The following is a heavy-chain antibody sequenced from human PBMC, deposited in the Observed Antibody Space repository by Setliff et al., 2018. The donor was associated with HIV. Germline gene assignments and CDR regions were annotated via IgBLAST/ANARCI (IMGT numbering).Heavy chain of an antibody. CDR1: GFTLSDHW. J-gene: IGHJ5*02. CDR3: AMGGSNTWYSS. V-gene: IGHV3-74*01. Sequence: GGSLRLSCAASGFTLSDHWMHWVRQAPGRGLMWISRLNTDGSSIDYADSVKGRFTFSRDNAKNTLYLQMNGLRADDTAVYYCAMGGSNTWYSSWGQGALVTVSS. D-gene: IGHD6-13*01. CDR2: LNTDGSSI.